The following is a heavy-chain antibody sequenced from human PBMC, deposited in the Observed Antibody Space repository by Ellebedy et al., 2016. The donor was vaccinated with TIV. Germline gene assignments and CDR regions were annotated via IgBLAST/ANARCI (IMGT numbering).Heavy chain of an antibody. V-gene: IGHV4-39*01. CDR1: SSSISSSTYY. CDR3: VRRIGARPPDY. J-gene: IGHJ4*02. D-gene: IGHD3-16*01. Sequence: SETLSLXXTVSSSSISSSTYYWGWIRQPPGKGPEWIGSIYYGVTTDYNPSLKSRATISVDTSKNQFSLKLSSVTAADTAVYYCVRRIGARPPDYWGQGTLVTVSS. CDR2: IYYGVTT.